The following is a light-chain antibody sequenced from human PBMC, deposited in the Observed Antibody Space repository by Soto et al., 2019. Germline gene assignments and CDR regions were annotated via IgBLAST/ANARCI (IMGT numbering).Light chain of an antibody. Sequence: EIVLTQSPATLSLSPGERATLSCRASRGVSANYLAWYQQKPGQAPTLLIYGASIRAAGIPDRFSGSGSGTDFTLTISRLEPEDFAVYFCQQYSSPPQTFGQGTKVDIK. J-gene: IGKJ1*01. CDR1: RGVSANY. CDR3: QQYSSPPQT. V-gene: IGKV3-20*01. CDR2: GAS.